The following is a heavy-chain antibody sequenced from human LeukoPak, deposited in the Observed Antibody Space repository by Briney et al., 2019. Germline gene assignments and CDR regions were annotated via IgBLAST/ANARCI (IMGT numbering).Heavy chain of an antibody. CDR1: GYSISSGYY. CDR3: ARDWRGSHPFDY. CDR2: IYHSGST. J-gene: IGHJ4*02. D-gene: IGHD3-16*01. Sequence: SETLSLTCAVSGYSISSGYYWGWIRQPPGKGLEWIGSIYHSGSTYYNPSLKSRVTISVDTSKNQFSLKLSSVTAADTAVYYCARDWRGSHPFDYWGQGTLVTVSS. V-gene: IGHV4-38-2*02.